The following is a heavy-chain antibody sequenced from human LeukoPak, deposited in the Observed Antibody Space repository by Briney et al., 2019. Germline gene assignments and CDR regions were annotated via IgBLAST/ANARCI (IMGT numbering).Heavy chain of an antibody. D-gene: IGHD2-2*01. V-gene: IGHV3-20*04. Sequence: PGESLRLSCAASGFTFDDYGMSWVRQAPGKGLEWVSGINWNGGSTGYADSVKGRFTISRDNAKNSLYLQMNSLRAEDTALYYCARDQDIVVVPAAHWFDPWGQGTLVTVSS. CDR2: INWNGGST. CDR1: GFTFDDYG. J-gene: IGHJ5*02. CDR3: ARDQDIVVVPAAHWFDP.